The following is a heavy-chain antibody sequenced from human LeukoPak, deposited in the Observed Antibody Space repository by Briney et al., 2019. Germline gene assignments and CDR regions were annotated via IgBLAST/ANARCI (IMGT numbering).Heavy chain of an antibody. J-gene: IGHJ3*02. CDR1: GFTFSSYG. CDR3: ARGTYYYGSGSYYGDNLGSFDI. D-gene: IGHD3-10*01. CDR2: IWYDGSNK. Sequence: GRSPRLSCAASGFTFSSYGMHWVRQAPGKGLEWVAVIWYDGSNKYYADSVKGRFTISRDNSKNTLYLQMNSLRAEDTAVYYCARGTYYYGSGSYYGDNLGSFDIWGQGTMVTVSS. V-gene: IGHV3-33*01.